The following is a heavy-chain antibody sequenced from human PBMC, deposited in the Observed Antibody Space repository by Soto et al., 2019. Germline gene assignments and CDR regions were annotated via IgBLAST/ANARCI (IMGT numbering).Heavy chain of an antibody. CDR1: GLTVSNYY. Sequence: PGGSLRLSCAASGLTVSNYYMTWVRQAPGRGLQWGSVIYSAGPTYYADSVKGRFTISRDESKNSLFLQMDNLRAEDTATYYCARGKSTDAYNPLGYWGPGTLVTVSS. CDR2: IYSAGPT. J-gene: IGHJ4*02. V-gene: IGHV3-53*01. CDR3: ARGKSTDAYNPLGY. D-gene: IGHD1-1*01.